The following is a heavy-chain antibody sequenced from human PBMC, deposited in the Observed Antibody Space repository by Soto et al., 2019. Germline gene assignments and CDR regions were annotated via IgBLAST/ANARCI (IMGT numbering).Heavy chain of an antibody. CDR1: GFTFSNYA. D-gene: IGHD3-16*02. J-gene: IGHJ6*02. CDR2: ISYDGSNK. CDR3: ARDPLGYGMDV. Sequence: QVQLVESGGGVVQPGRSLRLSCAASGFTFSNYAMHWVRQAPGKGLEWVAVISYDGSNKYYADSVKGRFTISRDNSKNTLYLQMNSLRAEDTAVYYCARDPLGYGMDVWGQGTTVTVSS. V-gene: IGHV3-30-3*01.